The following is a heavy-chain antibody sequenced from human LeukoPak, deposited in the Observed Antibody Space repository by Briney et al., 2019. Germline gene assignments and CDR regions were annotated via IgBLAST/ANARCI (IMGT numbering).Heavy chain of an antibody. CDR2: ISSSSYI. CDR1: GFTFSSYS. V-gene: IGHV3-21*01. D-gene: IGHD2-21*02. J-gene: IGHJ4*02. Sequence: PGGSLRLSCAASGFTFSSYSMNWVRQAPGKGLEWVSSISSSSYIYYADSVKGRFTISRDNAKNSLYLQMNSLRAEDTAVYYCARDPRDLYYFDYWGQGTLVTVSS. CDR3: ARDPRDLYYFDY.